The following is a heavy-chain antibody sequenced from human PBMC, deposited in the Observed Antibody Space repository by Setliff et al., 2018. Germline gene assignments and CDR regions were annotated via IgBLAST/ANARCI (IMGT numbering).Heavy chain of an antibody. CDR2: TIPIFGST. D-gene: IGHD5-18*01. CDR3: AREGVDTRSSTDYRYYMDV. V-gene: IGHV1-69*05. CDR1: GGTFSSYG. Sequence: SVKVSCKASGGTFSSYGISWVRQAPGQGLEWMGGTIPIFGSTNYAQKFQDRVTIITDESTNTAYMELSSLRTEDTAVYYCAREGVDTRSSTDYRYYMDVWGKGTTVTVSS. J-gene: IGHJ6*03.